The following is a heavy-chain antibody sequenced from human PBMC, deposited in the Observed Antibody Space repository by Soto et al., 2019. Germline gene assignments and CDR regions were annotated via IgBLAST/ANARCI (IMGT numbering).Heavy chain of an antibody. CDR3: ARGPPRVQWFDP. CDR2: IYFTGST. V-gene: IGHV4-61*01. J-gene: IGHJ5*02. Sequence: SETLSLTCTVSGGAVSSGTYYWSWIRQPPGKGLEWIGHIYFTGSTNYNPSLKSRVTMSLDTSRNQFSLKLSSVTAADTAVYYCARGPPRVQWFDPWGLGTLVTVSS. CDR1: GGAVSSGTYY.